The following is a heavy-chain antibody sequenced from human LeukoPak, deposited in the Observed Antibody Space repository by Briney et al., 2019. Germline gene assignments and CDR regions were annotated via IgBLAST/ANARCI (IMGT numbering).Heavy chain of an antibody. V-gene: IGHV1-2*02. Sequence: ASVKVSCKASGYTFSGHYIHWVRQAPGQGLEWMGWIYPNSGGTSYAQKFQGRVTISRDTSVQTAYMELRRLRSDDTAVYYCARVVGYGDYPFDYWGQETLVTVSS. CDR3: ARVVGYGDYPFDY. J-gene: IGHJ4*02. CDR1: GYTFSGHY. CDR2: IYPNSGGT. D-gene: IGHD4-17*01.